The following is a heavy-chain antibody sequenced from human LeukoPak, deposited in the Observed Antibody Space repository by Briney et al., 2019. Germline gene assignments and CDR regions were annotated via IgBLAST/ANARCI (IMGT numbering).Heavy chain of an antibody. CDR1: GGSISSYY. CDR2: IYYTGST. CDR3: ARHSDDYVWGSYREPYYFDY. Sequence: SETLSLTCTVSGGSISSYYWSWIRQPPGQGLEWIGYIYYTGSTNYNPSLKSRVTISVDTSKNQFSLKLSSVTAADTAVYYCARHSDDYVWGSYREPYYFDYWGQGTLVTVSS. D-gene: IGHD3-16*02. J-gene: IGHJ4*02. V-gene: IGHV4-59*08.